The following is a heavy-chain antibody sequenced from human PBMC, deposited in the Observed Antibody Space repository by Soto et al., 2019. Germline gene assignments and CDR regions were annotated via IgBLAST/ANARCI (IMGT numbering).Heavy chain of an antibody. D-gene: IGHD3-22*01. CDR1: GGTFSSYA. J-gene: IGHJ4*02. Sequence: GASVKVSCKSPGGTFSSYAISWVRQTPGQGLEWMRGITPIFGTANYAQKIQGRVTITADESTSSAYMELSSLRSEDTDVYYCARGKKEDYYDSSGYYDHWLDYWGQGTLVTVSS. CDR3: ARGKKEDYYDSSGYYDHWLDY. V-gene: IGHV1-69*13. CDR2: ITPIFGTA.